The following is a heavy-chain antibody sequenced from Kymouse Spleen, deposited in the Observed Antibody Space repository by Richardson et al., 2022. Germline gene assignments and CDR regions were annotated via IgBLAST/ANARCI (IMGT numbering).Heavy chain of an antibody. Sequence: QVQLQESGPGLVKPSETLSLTCTVSGGSVSSGSYYWSWIRQPPGKGLEWIGYIYYSGSTNYNPSLKSRVTISVDTSKNQFSLKLSSVTAADTAVYYCARDGGRGVIFFDYWGQGTLVTVSS. V-gene: IGHV4-61*01. CDR2: IYYSGST. J-gene: IGHJ4*02. D-gene: IGHD3-10*01,IGHD3-16*02. CDR3: ARDGGRGVIFFDY. CDR1: GGSVSSGSYY.